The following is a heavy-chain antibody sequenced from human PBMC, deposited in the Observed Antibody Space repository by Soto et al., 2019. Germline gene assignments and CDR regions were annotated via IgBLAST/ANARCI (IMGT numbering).Heavy chain of an antibody. CDR1: GFTFSDYY. D-gene: IGHD6-13*01. V-gene: IGHV3-11*06. CDR3: ARDRREAAAGTWGG. CDR2: ISSSSSYT. Sequence: GGSLRLSCAASGFTFSDYYMSWIRQAPGKGLEWVSYISSSSSYTNYADSVKGRFTISRDNAKNSLYLQMNSLRAEDTAVYYCARDRREAAAGTWGGWGQGTLVTVSS. J-gene: IGHJ4*02.